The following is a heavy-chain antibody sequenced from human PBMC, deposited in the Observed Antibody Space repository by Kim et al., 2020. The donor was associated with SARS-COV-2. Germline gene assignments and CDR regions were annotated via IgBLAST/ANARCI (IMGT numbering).Heavy chain of an antibody. CDR1: GFTFSSYS. V-gene: IGHV3-21*01. CDR3: ARGGYSSNWSPGD. J-gene: IGHJ4*02. Sequence: GGSLRLSCAASGFTFSSYSMNWVRQAPGKGLEWVSSITSSRSYIYYADSVKGRFTISRDNAKNSLYLQMNSLRDEDTAVYYCARGGYSSNWSPGDWGQGTLVTVSS. CDR2: ITSSRSYI. D-gene: IGHD6-13*01.